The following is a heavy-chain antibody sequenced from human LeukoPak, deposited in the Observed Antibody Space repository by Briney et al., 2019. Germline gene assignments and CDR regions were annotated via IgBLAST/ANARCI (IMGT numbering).Heavy chain of an antibody. D-gene: IGHD6-19*01. CDR1: GFTFSSYA. J-gene: IGHJ6*03. Sequence: GGSLRLSCAASGFTFSSYAMSWVRQAPGKGLEWVSAISGSGGSTYYADSVKGRFTISRDNSKNTLYLQMNSLRAEDTAVYYCAKGAGIAVAGRWKYYYYYMDVWGKGTTVTISS. CDR3: AKGAGIAVAGRWKYYYYYMDV. CDR2: ISGSGGST. V-gene: IGHV3-23*01.